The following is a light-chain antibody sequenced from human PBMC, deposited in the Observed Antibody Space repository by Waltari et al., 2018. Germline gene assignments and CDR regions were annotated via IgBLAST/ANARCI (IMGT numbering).Light chain of an antibody. CDR3: QQSYSSPYT. CDR2: DAS. CDR1: QSIKTW. J-gene: IGKJ2*01. Sequence: DIQMTQSPSTLSASVGDRITITCRASQSIKTWLAWYKQKPGTAPKLLIYDASTLVDGVPSTFSGSGYGTDFTLSISSLQPDDFATYYCQQSYSSPYTFGQGTRLEI. V-gene: IGKV1-5*01.